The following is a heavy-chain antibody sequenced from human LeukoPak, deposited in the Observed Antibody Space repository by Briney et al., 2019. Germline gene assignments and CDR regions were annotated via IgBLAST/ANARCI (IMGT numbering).Heavy chain of an antibody. Sequence: GASAKVSCKASGGTFSSYAISWVRQAPGQGLEWMGGIIPIFGTANYAQKFQGRVTITADESTSTAYMELSSLRSEDTAVYYCARPRVGAAQDAFDIWGQGTMVTVSS. D-gene: IGHD1-26*01. J-gene: IGHJ3*02. CDR1: GGTFSSYA. V-gene: IGHV1-69*13. CDR2: IIPIFGTA. CDR3: ARPRVGAAQDAFDI.